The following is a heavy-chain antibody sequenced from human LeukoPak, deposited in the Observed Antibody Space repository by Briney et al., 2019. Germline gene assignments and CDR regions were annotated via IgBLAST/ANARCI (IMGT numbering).Heavy chain of an antibody. CDR3: ARLDSVVDY. CDR2: IYYSGST. V-gene: IGHV4-39*01. Sequence: SGGSLRLSCAASGFTFSSYGMHWVRQPPGKGLEWIGSIYYSGSTYYNPSLKSRVTISVDTSKNQFSLKLSSVTAADTAVYYCARLDSVVDYWGQGTLVTVSS. CDR1: GFTFSSYG. D-gene: IGHD3-10*01. J-gene: IGHJ4*02.